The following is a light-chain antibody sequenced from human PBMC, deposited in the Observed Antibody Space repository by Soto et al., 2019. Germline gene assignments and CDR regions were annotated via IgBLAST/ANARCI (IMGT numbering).Light chain of an antibody. V-gene: IGKV2-30*01. CDR1: QSLVYSDGNTY. CDR2: KVS. Sequence: VVMTQSPLSLPVTLGQPASISCRSSQSLVYSDGNTYLNWFQQRPGQSPRRLIYKVSNRDSGVPDRFSGSGSGTDFTLKISRVEAEDVGVYYCRQGTHWPPYTFGQGTKLEIK. J-gene: IGKJ2*01. CDR3: RQGTHWPPYT.